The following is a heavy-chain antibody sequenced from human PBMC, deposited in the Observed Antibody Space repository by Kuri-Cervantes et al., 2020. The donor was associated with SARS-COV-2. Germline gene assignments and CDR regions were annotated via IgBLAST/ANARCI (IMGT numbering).Heavy chain of an antibody. V-gene: IGHV3-11*05. CDR3: ARGVDPPRIYYYYYMDV. CDR2: ISSSSSYT. Sequence: GESLKISCAASGFTFSDYYMSWIRQAPGKGLEWVSYISSSSSYTNYADSVKGRFTISRDNSKNTLYLQMNSLRAEDTAVYYCARGVDPPRIYYYYYMDVWGKGTTVTVSS. CDR1: GFTFSDYY. D-gene: IGHD5-12*01. J-gene: IGHJ6*03.